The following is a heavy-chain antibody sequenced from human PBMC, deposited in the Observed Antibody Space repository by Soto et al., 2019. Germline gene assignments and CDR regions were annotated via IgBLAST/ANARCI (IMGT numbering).Heavy chain of an antibody. Sequence: EVELVESGGGLVQPGGSLRLSCAASGFTFSSYWMSWVRQAPGKGLEWVANIKQDGSDKYYVDSVKGRFTISRDNAKNSLSRQRTSLRAEDTAIYYCARGGGASDYWGQGTLVTVSS. CDR3: ARGGGASDY. D-gene: IGHD2-2*01. J-gene: IGHJ4*02. V-gene: IGHV3-7*04. CDR1: GFTFSSYW. CDR2: IKQDGSDK.